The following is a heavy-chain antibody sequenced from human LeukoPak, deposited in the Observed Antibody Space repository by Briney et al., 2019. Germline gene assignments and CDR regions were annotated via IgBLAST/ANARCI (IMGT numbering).Heavy chain of an antibody. CDR2: IKQDGSEK. CDR1: GFTFSSYW. CDR3: ARVPTPTHLGELFYYYYYMDV. V-gene: IGHV3-7*01. J-gene: IGHJ6*03. Sequence: GGSLRLSCAASGFTFSSYWMSWVRQAPGKGLEWVANIKQDGSEKYYVDSVKGRFTISRDNAKNSLYLQMNSLRAEDTAVYYCARVPTPTHLGELFYYYYYMDVWGKGTTVTVXX. D-gene: IGHD3-10*01.